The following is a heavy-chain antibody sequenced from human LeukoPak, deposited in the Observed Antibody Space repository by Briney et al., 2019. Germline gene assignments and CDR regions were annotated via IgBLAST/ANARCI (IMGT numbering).Heavy chain of an antibody. CDR3: TRDRLYYFDY. Sequence: SETLSLTCAVYGGSFSGYYWSWIRQPPGKGLEWIGSIYHSGSTYYNPSLKSRVTISVDTPKNQFSLKLSSVTAADTAVYYCTRDRLYYFDYWGQGTLVTVSS. V-gene: IGHV4-34*01. J-gene: IGHJ4*02. CDR1: GGSFSGYY. CDR2: IYHSGST.